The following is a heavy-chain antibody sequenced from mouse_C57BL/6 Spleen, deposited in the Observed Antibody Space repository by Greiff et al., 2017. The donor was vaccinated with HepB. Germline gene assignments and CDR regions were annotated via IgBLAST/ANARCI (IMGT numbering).Heavy chain of an antibody. Sequence: EVMLVESGGGLVKPGGSLKLSCAASGFTFSSYTMSWVRQTPEKRLEWVATISGGGGNPYYPDSVKGRFTISRDNAKNTLYLQMSSLRSEDTALYYCAKEGGAYYAMDYWGQGTSVTVSS. J-gene: IGHJ4*01. CDR1: GFTFSSYT. V-gene: IGHV5-9*01. CDR3: AKEGGAYYAMDY. CDR2: ISGGGGNP.